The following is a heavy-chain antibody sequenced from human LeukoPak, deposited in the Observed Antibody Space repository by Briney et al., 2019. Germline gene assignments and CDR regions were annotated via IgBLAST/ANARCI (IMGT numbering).Heavy chain of an antibody. V-gene: IGHV4-34*01. CDR1: GGSFSGYY. Sequence: SETLSLTCAVYGGSFSGYYWSWIRQPPGKGLEWIGEINHSGSTNYNPSLKSRVTISVDTSKNQFSLKLSSVTAADTAVYYCASGTNHNYYYYMDVWGKGTTVTVSS. J-gene: IGHJ6*03. CDR3: ASGTNHNYYYYMDV. CDR2: INHSGST. D-gene: IGHD1-14*01.